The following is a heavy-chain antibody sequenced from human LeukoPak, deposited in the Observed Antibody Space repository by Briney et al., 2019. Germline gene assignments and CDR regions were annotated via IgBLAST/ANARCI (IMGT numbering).Heavy chain of an antibody. D-gene: IGHD1-26*01. CDR3: ARAPTVVGATGFDY. CDR2: ISSSGSTI. CDR1: GFTFSSYE. Sequence: PGGSLRLSCAASGFTFSSYEMNWVRQAPGKGLERVSCISSSGSTIYYADSVKGRFTISRDNAKNSLYLQMNSLRAEDTAVYYCARAPTVVGATGFDYWGQGTLVTVSS. J-gene: IGHJ4*02. V-gene: IGHV3-48*03.